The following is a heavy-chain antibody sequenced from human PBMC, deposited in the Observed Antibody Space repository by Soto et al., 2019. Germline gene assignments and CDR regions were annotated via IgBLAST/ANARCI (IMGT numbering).Heavy chain of an antibody. D-gene: IGHD3-9*01. CDR1: GFTFSSYA. CDR3: AKDLRYFDWLLYFDY. J-gene: IGHJ4*02. Sequence: GGSLRLSCAASGFTFSSYAMSWVRQAPGKGLEWVSAISGSGGSTYYADSVKGRYTISRDNSKNTLYLQMNSLRAEDTAVYYCAKDLRYFDWLLYFDYWGQGTLVTVS. CDR2: ISGSGGST. V-gene: IGHV3-23*01.